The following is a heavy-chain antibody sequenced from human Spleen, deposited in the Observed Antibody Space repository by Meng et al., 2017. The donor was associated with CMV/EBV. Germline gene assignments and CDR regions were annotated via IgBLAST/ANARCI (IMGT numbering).Heavy chain of an antibody. CDR3: ARQGVAYCYGMDV. Sequence: GSLRLSCTVSGGSINSYYWSWIRQPPGKGLEWIGYIYYSGSTNYNPSLKSRVTISIDTSKKQFSLRLSSVTAADTAVYYCARQGVAYCYGMDVWGQGTTVTVSS. J-gene: IGHJ6*02. D-gene: IGHD2-15*01. CDR2: IYYSGST. CDR1: GGSINSYY. V-gene: IGHV4-59*01.